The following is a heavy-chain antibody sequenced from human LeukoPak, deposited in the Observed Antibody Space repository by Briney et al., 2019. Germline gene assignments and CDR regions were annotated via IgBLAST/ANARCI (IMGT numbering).Heavy chain of an antibody. Sequence: GGSLRLSCAASGCTFSGYGMHWVRQAPGKGLDWVAVISNDGSKKYYADSVKGRFTISRDNSKNTLSLQESSLRTEDTAVYYCAKNRYSYAFEYSDSWGQGTLVTVSS. CDR1: GCTFSGYG. V-gene: IGHV3-30*18. CDR3: AKNRYSYAFEYSDS. CDR2: ISNDGSKK. J-gene: IGHJ4*02. D-gene: IGHD5-18*01.